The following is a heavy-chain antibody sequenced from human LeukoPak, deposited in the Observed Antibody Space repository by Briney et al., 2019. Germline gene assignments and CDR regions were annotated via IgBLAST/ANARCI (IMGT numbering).Heavy chain of an antibody. J-gene: IGHJ4*02. V-gene: IGHV4-61*02. CDR1: GGSISSGSYY. CDR3: ARDDSGYDYGYYFDY. CDR2: IYTSGST. Sequence: NPSETLSLTCTVSGGSISSGSYYWSWIRQPAGKGLEWIGRIYTSGSTNYNPSLKSRVTISVDTSKNQFSLKLSSVTAADTAVYYCARDDSGYDYGYYFDYWGQGTLVTVSS. D-gene: IGHD5-12*01.